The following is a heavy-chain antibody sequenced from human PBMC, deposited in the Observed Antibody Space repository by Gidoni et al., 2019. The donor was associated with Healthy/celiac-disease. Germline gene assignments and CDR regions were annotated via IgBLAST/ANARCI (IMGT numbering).Heavy chain of an antibody. CDR2: IWYDGINK. J-gene: IGHJ6*03. V-gene: IGHV3-33*01. Sequence: QVQLVESGGGVVQPGRSLRLSCAASGFTFSSYGMHWVRQAPGKGLEWVAVIWYDGINKYYADSVKGRFTISRDNSKNKLYLQMNSLRAEDTAVYYCAREGGSSWYTTSGIYYYMDVWGKGTTVTVSS. CDR1: GFTFSSYG. D-gene: IGHD6-13*01. CDR3: AREGGSSWYTTSGIYYYMDV.